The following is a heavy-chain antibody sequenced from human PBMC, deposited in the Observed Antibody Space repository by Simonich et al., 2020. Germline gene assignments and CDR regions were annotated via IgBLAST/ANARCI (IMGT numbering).Heavy chain of an antibody. D-gene: IGHD6-13*01. V-gene: IGHV4-34*01. CDR3: ARGLRVAAAGTAFQH. CDR1: GGSFSGYY. Sequence: QVQLQQWGAGLLKPSETLSLTCAVYGGSFSGYYWSWFRQPPGKGLVWIGEIKHRGRTTDKPSPKSSSHLSLDTSKNQFSLKLSSVTAADTAVYYCARGLRVAAAGTAFQHWGQGTLVTVSS. J-gene: IGHJ1*01. CDR2: IKHRGRT.